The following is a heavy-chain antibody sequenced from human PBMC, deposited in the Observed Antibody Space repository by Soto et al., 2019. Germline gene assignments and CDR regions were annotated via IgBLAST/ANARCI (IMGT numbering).Heavy chain of an antibody. J-gene: IGHJ6*03. CDR3: ARERNIALTYYYYYMDV. Sequence: GGSLRLSCAASGFTVSSNYMSWVRQAPGKGLEWVSVIYSGGSTYYADSVKGRFTISRPNSKNTLYLQMNSLRAEDTAVYYCARERNIALTYYYYYMDVWGKGTTVTVSS. V-gene: IGHV3-53*04. CDR2: IYSGGST. CDR1: GFTVSSNY. D-gene: IGHD1-1*01.